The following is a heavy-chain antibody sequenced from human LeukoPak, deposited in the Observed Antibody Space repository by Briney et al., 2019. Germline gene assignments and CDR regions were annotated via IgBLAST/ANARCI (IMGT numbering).Heavy chain of an antibody. V-gene: IGHV3-48*03. CDR1: GFTFSSYE. CDR2: ISSSGSTI. J-gene: IGHJ4*02. D-gene: IGHD3-22*01. Sequence: SGGSLRLSCAASGFTFSSYEMNWVRQAPGKGLEWVSYISSSGSTIYYADSVKGRFTISRDNAKNSLYLQMNSLRAEDTAVYYCARGAYYYDSSGLGYWGQGTLVTVSS. CDR3: ARGAYYYDSSGLGY.